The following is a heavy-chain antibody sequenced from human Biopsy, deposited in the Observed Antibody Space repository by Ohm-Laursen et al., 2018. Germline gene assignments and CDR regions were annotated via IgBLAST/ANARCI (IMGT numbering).Heavy chain of an antibody. J-gene: IGHJ6*02. CDR2: ISGSGGTT. V-gene: IGHV3-23*01. CDR3: AKINPSSIYYNYGMDV. CDR1: GFTFSSYA. Sequence: LRLSCSASGFTFSSYAMSWVRQAPGKGLEWVSSISGSGGTTDYADSVKGRFTISRDNPRNTVYLQMNSLRVEDTAVYYCAKINPSSIYYNYGMDVWGQGTTVTVSS.